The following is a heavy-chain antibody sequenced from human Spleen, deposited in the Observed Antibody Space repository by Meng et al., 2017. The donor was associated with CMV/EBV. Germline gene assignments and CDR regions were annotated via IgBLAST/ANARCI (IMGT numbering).Heavy chain of an antibody. CDR2: IIPIFGSA. V-gene: IGHV1-69*05. Sequence: SVKVSCKASGDTFISYAIRWVRQAPGQGLEWMGGIIPIFGSAKYAQKFLDRVTITTDKSTNTAYMELNSLRSEDTAVYYCARWGDGANFRWDLGTGFDLWGQGTLVTVSS. CDR3: ARWGDGANFRWDLGTGFDL. CDR1: GDTFISYA. D-gene: IGHD3/OR15-3a*01. J-gene: IGHJ4*02.